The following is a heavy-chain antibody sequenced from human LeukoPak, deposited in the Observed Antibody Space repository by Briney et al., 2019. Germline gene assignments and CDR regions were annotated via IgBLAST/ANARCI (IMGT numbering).Heavy chain of an antibody. CDR2: ISYDGSSK. CDR1: GFTFSSYG. D-gene: IGHD6-13*01. V-gene: IGHV3-30*19. J-gene: IGHJ4*02. Sequence: PGGSLRLSCAASGFTFSSYGMHRVRQAPGKGLEWVAVISYDGSSKYFADSVKGRFTISRDNSKNTLYLQMNRLRAEDTAVYYCARDDSVYRIAAAGTNYWGQGTLVTVSS. CDR3: ARDDSVYRIAAAGTNY.